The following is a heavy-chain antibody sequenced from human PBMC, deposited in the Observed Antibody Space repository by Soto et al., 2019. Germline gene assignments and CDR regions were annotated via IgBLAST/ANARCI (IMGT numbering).Heavy chain of an antibody. J-gene: IGHJ6*02. CDR3: AKDRQLWYYYYYYGIDV. V-gene: IGHV3-30*18. D-gene: IGHD5-18*01. Sequence: GGSLRLSCAASGFTFSSYGMHWVRQAPGKGLEWVAVISYDGSNKYYADSVKGRFTISRDNSKNTLYLQMNSLRAEDTAVYYCAKDRQLWYYYYYYGIDVWGQGTTVTVSS. CDR1: GFTFSSYG. CDR2: ISYDGSNK.